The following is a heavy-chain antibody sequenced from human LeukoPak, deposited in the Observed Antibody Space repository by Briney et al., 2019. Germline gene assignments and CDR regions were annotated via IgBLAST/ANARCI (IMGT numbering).Heavy chain of an antibody. D-gene: IGHD5-12*01. J-gene: IGHJ4*02. CDR1: GFTFIDYS. V-gene: IGHV3-48*04. CDR2: VGISSGNT. CDR3: ARDHRYAFDN. Sequence: GGSLRLSCAASGFTFIDYSMNWVRQAPGKGLEWISYVGISSGNTKYADSVKGRFTISGDSTKNSVFLQMNSLRVEDTAVYYCARDHRYAFDNWGQGTLVTVSS.